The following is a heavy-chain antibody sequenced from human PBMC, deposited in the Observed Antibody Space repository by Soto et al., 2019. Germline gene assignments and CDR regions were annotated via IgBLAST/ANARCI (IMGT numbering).Heavy chain of an antibody. J-gene: IGHJ5*02. CDR1: GYTFTGYY. CDR3: AREKLGVHYCSGGSCYLNWFDP. D-gene: IGHD2-15*01. CDR2: INPNSGGT. V-gene: IGHV1-2*02. Sequence: ASVKVSCKASGYTFTGYYMHWVRQAPGQGLEWMGWINPNSGGTNYAQKIQGRVTMTRDTSISTAYMELSRLRSDDTAVYYCAREKLGVHYCSGGSCYLNWFDPWGQGTLVTVSS.